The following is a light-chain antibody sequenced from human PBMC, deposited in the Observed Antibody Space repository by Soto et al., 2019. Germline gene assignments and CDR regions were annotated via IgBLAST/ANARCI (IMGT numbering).Light chain of an antibody. CDR2: GAS. CDR3: QQYNKWPT. J-gene: IGKJ1*01. Sequence: EIVLTQSTGTLSFSPGERATLSCRASQSVSSNLAWYQQKPGQAPRLPIYGASTRATGIPARFSGSGSGTEFTLTISSLQSEDFAVYYCQQYNKWPTFGQGTKVDI. CDR1: QSVSSN. V-gene: IGKV3-15*01.